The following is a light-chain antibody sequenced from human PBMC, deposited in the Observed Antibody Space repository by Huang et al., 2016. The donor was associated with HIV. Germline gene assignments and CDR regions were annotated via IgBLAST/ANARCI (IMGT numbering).Light chain of an antibody. CDR1: QSVSSN. CDR2: GAS. J-gene: IGKJ2*01. Sequence: EIVMTQSPATLSVSPGERATLSCRASQSVSSNLAWFQQKPGQSPGLLIYGASHRATGIPARFSGSGSGTEFTLTISSLQSEDFAVYYCQQYNSWPPYTFGQGTKLEIK. V-gene: IGKV3-15*01. CDR3: QQYNSWPPYT.